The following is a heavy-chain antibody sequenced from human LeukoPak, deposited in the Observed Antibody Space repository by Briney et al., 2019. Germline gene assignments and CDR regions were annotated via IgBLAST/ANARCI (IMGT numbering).Heavy chain of an antibody. J-gene: IGHJ4*02. V-gene: IGHV1-69*04. Sequence: ASVKVSCKASGGTFSSYAISWVRQAPGQGLELMGRIIPILGIANYAQKFQGRVTITADKSTSTAYMELSSLRSEDTAVYYCARANHYDSSGRILDYWGQGTLVTVSS. CDR3: ARANHYDSSGRILDY. D-gene: IGHD3-22*01. CDR1: GGTFSSYA. CDR2: IIPILGIA.